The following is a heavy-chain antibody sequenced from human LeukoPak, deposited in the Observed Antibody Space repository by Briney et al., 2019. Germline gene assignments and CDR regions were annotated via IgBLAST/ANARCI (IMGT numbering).Heavy chain of an antibody. CDR3: AKESYPGGYSYGAYFDY. D-gene: IGHD5-18*01. Sequence: GGSLRLSCAASGFTFSSYAMHWVRQAPGKGLEWVAVISYDGSNKYYADSVKGRFTISRDNSKNTLYLQMNSLRAEDTAVYYCAKESYPGGYSYGAYFDYWGQGTLVTVSS. J-gene: IGHJ4*02. CDR2: ISYDGSNK. V-gene: IGHV3-30-3*01. CDR1: GFTFSSYA.